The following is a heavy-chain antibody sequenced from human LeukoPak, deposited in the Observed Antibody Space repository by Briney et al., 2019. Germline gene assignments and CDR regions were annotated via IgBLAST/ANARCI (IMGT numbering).Heavy chain of an antibody. V-gene: IGHV1-18*01. CDR3: ARENHYYDQTNWFDP. CDR1: GFPFTNYG. Sequence: ASVKVSCKASGFPFTNYGIAWVRQAPGQGLEWMGWISGHQGNTKYAQNFQGRVTMTIDTSTSTAYMELSSLRSEDTAVYYCARENHYYDQTNWFDPWGQGTLVTVSS. D-gene: IGHD3-22*01. CDR2: ISGHQGNT. J-gene: IGHJ5*02.